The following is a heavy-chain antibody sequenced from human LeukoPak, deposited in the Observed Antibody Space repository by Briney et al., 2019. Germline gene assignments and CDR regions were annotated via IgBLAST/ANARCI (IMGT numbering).Heavy chain of an antibody. V-gene: IGHV4-59*01. J-gene: IGHJ5*02. CDR2: IYYSGST. CDR3: ASAMVRGVIHL. D-gene: IGHD3-10*01. Sequence: SETLSLTCTVSGGSISSYYWSWIRQPPGKGLEWIGYIYYSGSTNYNPSLKSRVTISVDASKNQFSLKLSSVTAADTAVYYCASAMVRGVIHLWGQGTLVTVSS. CDR1: GGSISSYY.